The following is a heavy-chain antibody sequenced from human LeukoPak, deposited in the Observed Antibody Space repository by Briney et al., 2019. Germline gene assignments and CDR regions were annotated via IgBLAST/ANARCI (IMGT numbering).Heavy chain of an antibody. CDR2: INHSGST. D-gene: IGHD3-9*01. Sequence: SETLSLTCAVYGGSFSGYYWSWIRQPPGKGLEWIGEINHSGSTNYNPSLKSRVTISVDTSKNQFSLKLSSVTAADTAVYYCARGAVSRYFAWLSGGGYFDYWGQGTLVTVSS. CDR1: GGSFSGYY. V-gene: IGHV4-34*01. CDR3: ARGAVSRYFAWLSGGGYFDY. J-gene: IGHJ4*02.